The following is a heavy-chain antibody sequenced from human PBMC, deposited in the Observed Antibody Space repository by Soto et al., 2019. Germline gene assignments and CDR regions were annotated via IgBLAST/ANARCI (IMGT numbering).Heavy chain of an antibody. V-gene: IGHV3-7*01. CDR1: GFTFSSYW. Sequence: EVQLVESGGGLVQPGGPLRLSCAASGFTFSSYWMSWVRQAPGKGLEWVANIKQDGSEKYYVDSVKGRFTISRDNAKNSLYLQMNSLRAEDTAVYYCARAHYDFWSGYVLEYYFDYWGQGTLVTVSS. D-gene: IGHD3-3*01. CDR2: IKQDGSEK. CDR3: ARAHYDFWSGYVLEYYFDY. J-gene: IGHJ4*02.